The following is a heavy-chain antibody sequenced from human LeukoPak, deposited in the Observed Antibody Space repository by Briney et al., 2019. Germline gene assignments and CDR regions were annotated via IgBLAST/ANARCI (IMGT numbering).Heavy chain of an antibody. CDR2: FDPGSGEI. V-gene: IGHV1-24*01. CDR3: ATGTHYDLLPF. CDR1: GYSITELS. D-gene: IGHD3-9*01. J-gene: IGHJ4*02. Sequence: GASVKVSCKVSGYSITELSTHWVRQAPGKGLEWMGGFDPGSGEIIYEQKFQDRVTMTEDTSTDTAYMELSGLRFEDTALYYCATGTHYDLLPFWGQGTLVTVSS.